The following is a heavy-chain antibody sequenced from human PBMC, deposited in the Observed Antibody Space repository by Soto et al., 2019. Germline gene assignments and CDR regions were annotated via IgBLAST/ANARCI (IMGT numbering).Heavy chain of an antibody. D-gene: IGHD3-10*01. V-gene: IGHV3-23*01. J-gene: IGHJ6*02. CDR3: AKVRASYLSASYFYYGLDV. Sequence: EVELLESGGGLVRPGGSLRLSCAASGFTFSHYVLSWFRQSPERGLEWVSSISGSGSSVYVADSVRGRFIMSRDLSTNTVSLQMNSLRAEDTAVYYCAKVRASYLSASYFYYGLDVWGQGTTVTVSS. CDR2: ISGSGSSV. CDR1: GFTFSHYV.